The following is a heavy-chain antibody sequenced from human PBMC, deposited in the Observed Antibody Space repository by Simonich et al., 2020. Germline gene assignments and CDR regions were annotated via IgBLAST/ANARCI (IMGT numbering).Heavy chain of an antibody. J-gene: IGHJ3*02. D-gene: IGHD1-1*01. CDR3: ARQLNDFDI. Sequence: EVQLVQSGAEVKKPGESLKISCKGSGYSVTSNWFGWVRQMPGKGLEWMGIIIPGDSDTSYSPSFQGQVTISADKSISTDYLQWSRLKASDTAMYYCARQLNDFDIWGQGTMVTVSS. V-gene: IGHV5-51*01. CDR1: GYSVTSNW. CDR2: IIPGDSDT.